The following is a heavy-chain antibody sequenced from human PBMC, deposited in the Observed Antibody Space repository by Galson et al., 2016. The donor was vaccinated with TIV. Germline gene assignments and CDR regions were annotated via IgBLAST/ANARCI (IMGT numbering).Heavy chain of an antibody. J-gene: IGHJ6*04. Sequence: VSCKASGYTLSSYSICWVRQAHGKGLEWMGWISGYNGNQTYAQKFQDRVPMTTDTSTNTPYMELWSLRSDDTAVYYCARDPTKTFDFWSGLDNSFCMDVWGKGTTVIVSS. CDR1: GYTLSSYS. CDR2: ISGYNGNQ. CDR3: ARDPTKTFDFWSGLDNSFCMDV. V-gene: IGHV1-18*01. D-gene: IGHD3-3*01.